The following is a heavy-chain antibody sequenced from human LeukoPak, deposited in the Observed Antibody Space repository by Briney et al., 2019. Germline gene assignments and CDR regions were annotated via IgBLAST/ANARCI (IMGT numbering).Heavy chain of an antibody. CDR2: IFYSGRT. CDR1: GGSISTYY. V-gene: IGHV4-59*08. Sequence: SETLSLTCTVSGGSISTYYWNWIRQPPGKGLEWIGYIFYSGRTNYNPSLKSRVTISVDTSKNQFSLKLSSVTAADTAVYYCARRVTAAGEPFDYWGQGTLVTVSS. CDR3: ARRVTAAGEPFDY. D-gene: IGHD6-13*01. J-gene: IGHJ4*02.